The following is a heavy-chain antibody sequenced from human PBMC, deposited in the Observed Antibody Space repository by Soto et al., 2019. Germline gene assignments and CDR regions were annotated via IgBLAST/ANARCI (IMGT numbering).Heavy chain of an antibody. V-gene: IGHV1-18*01. J-gene: IGHJ3*02. CDR3: ARDEGRNYYDFWGGGDYAFDI. Sequence: QVQLVQSGAEVKKPGASVKVSCKASGYTFTSYGISWVRQAPGQGLEWMGWISAYNGNTNYAQKLQGRVTMTTDTSTSEDYMERRSLRSDDAAVYYYARDEGRNYYDFWGGGDYAFDIWGQGTMVTVSS. CDR1: GYTFTSYG. CDR2: ISAYNGNT. D-gene: IGHD3-3*01.